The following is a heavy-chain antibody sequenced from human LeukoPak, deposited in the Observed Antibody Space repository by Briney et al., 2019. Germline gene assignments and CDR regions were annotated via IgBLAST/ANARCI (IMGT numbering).Heavy chain of an antibody. V-gene: IGHV1-2*02. CDR1: GYRFISNY. J-gene: IGHJ4*02. Sequence: ASVKVSCKASGYRFISNYIQWVRQAPGLGPEWMGWMHAGNGNTRYAEKFQGRAIMTRDTSINTAYMDLSSLRSDDTAVYYCAREGSYCVGGDCYSFDFWGQGTLVTVSS. CDR2: MHAGNGNT. D-gene: IGHD2-21*02. CDR3: AREGSYCVGGDCYSFDF.